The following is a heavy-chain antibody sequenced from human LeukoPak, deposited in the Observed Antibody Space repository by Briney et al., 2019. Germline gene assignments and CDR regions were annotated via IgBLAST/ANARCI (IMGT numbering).Heavy chain of an antibody. D-gene: IGHD3-22*01. Sequence: PSETLSLTCSVYSESFSGGNWSWIRQPPGKGLDWIGEISDNEGIKYSPSLKSRVTISVDTSKNQFSLKLTSVTAADTAVYYCARGLDRSKTGYWGQGSLVTVSS. CDR3: ARGLDRSKTGY. J-gene: IGHJ4*02. CDR2: ISDNEGI. CDR1: SESFSGGN. V-gene: IGHV4-34*01.